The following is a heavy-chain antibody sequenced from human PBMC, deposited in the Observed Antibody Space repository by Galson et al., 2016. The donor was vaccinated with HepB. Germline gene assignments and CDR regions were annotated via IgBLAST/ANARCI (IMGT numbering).Heavy chain of an antibody. CDR3: ATAFSFSAGVYFDN. D-gene: IGHD3-10*01. V-gene: IGHV1-24*01. CDR2: FDPDDNDT. CDR1: GYTLTQLS. J-gene: IGHJ4*02. Sequence: SVKVSCKVSGYTLTQLSIHWVRQAAGKGFEWIGGFDPDDNDTIYAEKFQGRATMTVDTNTDTAYMELSGLRSEDTAVYYCATAFSFSAGVYFDNWGQGSLVTVSS.